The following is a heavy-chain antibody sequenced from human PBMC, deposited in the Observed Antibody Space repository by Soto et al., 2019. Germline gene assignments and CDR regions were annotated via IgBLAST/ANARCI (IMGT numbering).Heavy chain of an antibody. CDR1: GFTFDNYA. V-gene: IGHV3-23*01. CDR3: AKDRIVVPAANSCFDS. J-gene: IGHJ4*02. D-gene: IGHD2-2*01. CDR2: VSGSGYIT. Sequence: PGGSLRLSCAGSGFTFDNYAMSWFRRAPGKGLEWVSTVSGSGYITYYADSVRGRFTVSRDNSRNTLYLQMNSLRVEDTAVYMCAKDRIVVPAANSCFDSRGLGTLITVPS.